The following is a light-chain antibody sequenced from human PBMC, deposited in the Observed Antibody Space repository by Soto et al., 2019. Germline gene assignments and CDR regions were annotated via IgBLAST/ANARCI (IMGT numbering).Light chain of an antibody. V-gene: IGLV1-44*01. CDR3: AAWDDSLNGRGV. CDR2: SNN. CDR1: SSNIGSNT. Sequence: QSLLTQPPSASGTPGQRVTISCSGSSSNIGSNTVNWYQQLPGTAPKLLIYSNNQRPSGVPDRLSGSRSGTSASLAISGLQSEDEGDYYCAAWDDSLNGRGVFGGGTKLTVL. J-gene: IGLJ3*02.